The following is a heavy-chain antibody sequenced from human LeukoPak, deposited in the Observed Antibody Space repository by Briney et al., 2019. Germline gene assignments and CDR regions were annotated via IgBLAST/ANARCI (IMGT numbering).Heavy chain of an antibody. CDR3: ARGTRGDILTGYSLGY. J-gene: IGHJ4*02. V-gene: IGHV1-8*01. CDR2: MNPNSGNT. D-gene: IGHD3-9*01. Sequence: ASVKVSCKASGYTFTSYDINWVRQATGQGLEWMGWMNPNSGNTGYAQKLQGRVTMTRNTSISTAYMEVSSLRSEDTAVYYCARGTRGDILTGYSLGYWGQGTLVTVSS. CDR1: GYTFTSYD.